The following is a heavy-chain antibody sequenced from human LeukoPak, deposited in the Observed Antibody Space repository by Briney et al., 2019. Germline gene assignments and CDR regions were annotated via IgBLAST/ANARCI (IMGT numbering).Heavy chain of an antibody. CDR2: IYPGDSDT. CDR1: GYSFTSYW. J-gene: IGHJ4*02. CDR3: ARSASSDDQCFDY. Sequence: GEFLKISCKGSGYSFTSYWIGWVRQMPGKGLEWMGIIYPGDSDTRYSPSFQGQVTISADKSISTAYLQWSSLKASDTAMYYCARSASSDDQCFDYWGQGTLVTVSS. D-gene: IGHD6-6*01. V-gene: IGHV5-51*01.